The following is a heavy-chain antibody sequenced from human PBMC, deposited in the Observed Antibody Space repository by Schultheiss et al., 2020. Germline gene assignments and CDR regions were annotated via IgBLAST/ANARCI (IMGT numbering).Heavy chain of an antibody. D-gene: IGHD3-10*01. V-gene: IGHV1-8*01. CDR2: MNPNSGNT. J-gene: IGHJ4*02. CDR3: ARVGTMVRGVIYSRY. CDR1: GYTFTSYD. Sequence: ASVKVSCKASGYTFTSYDINWVRQATGQGLEWMGWMNPNSGNTGYAQKFQGRVTMTRNTSIRTAYMELSSLRSEDTAVYYCARVGTMVRGVIYSRYWGQGTLVTVSS.